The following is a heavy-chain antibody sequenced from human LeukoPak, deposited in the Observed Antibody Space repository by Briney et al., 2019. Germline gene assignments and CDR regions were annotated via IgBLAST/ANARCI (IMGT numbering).Heavy chain of an antibody. Sequence: PGGSLRLSCAASGFTFSSYAMSWVRQAPGKGLEWVSAISGRRGDTYYADSVKGRFTISRDNSKNTLYLQMSSLRAEDTAVYYCAKGYNSGWFESWGQGALVTVSS. D-gene: IGHD6-19*01. V-gene: IGHV3-23*01. CDR2: ISGRRGDT. CDR1: GFTFSSYA. CDR3: AKGYNSGWFES. J-gene: IGHJ5*01.